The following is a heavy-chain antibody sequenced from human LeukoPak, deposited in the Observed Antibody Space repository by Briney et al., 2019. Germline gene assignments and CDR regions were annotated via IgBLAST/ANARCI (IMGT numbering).Heavy chain of an antibody. CDR3: ARGESRNNWFDP. J-gene: IGHJ5*02. CDR1: GFSLSTSGTC. V-gene: IGHV2-70*11. Sequence: SGPTLVNPTQTLTLTCTFSGFSLSTSGTCVSWIRQPPGKALEWLARIDWDDDKYYSTSLKTRLTISKDTSKNQVVLTMTNMDPVDTATYYCARGESRNNWFDPWGQGTLVTVSS. D-gene: IGHD3-10*01. CDR2: IDWDDDK.